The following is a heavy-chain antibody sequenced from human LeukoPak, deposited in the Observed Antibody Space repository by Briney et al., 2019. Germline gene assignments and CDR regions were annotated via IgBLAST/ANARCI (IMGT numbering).Heavy chain of an antibody. CDR3: ARRDSRSYYYDC. V-gene: IGHV1-69*04. CDR1: GGTFSSYA. CDR2: IIPILGIA. J-gene: IGHJ4*02. D-gene: IGHD6-6*01. Sequence: SVKVSCKASGGTFSSYAISWVRQAPGQGLEWMGRIIPILGIANYAQKFQGRVTITADKSTSTAYMELSSLRSEDTAVYYCARRDSRSYYYDCWGQGTLVTVSS.